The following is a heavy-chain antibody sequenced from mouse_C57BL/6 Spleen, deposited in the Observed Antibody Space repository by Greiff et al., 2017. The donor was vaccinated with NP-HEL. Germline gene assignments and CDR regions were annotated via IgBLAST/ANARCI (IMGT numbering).Heavy chain of an antibody. Sequence: QVQLQQSGPELVKPGASVKISCKASGYAFSSSWMNWVKQRPGKGLEWIGRIYPGDGDTNYNGKFKGKATLTADKSSSTAYMQLSSLTSEDSAVYFCANYYGSSYRFAYWGQGTLVTVSA. CDR3: ANYYGSSYRFAY. V-gene: IGHV1-82*01. CDR1: GYAFSSSW. CDR2: IYPGDGDT. D-gene: IGHD1-1*01. J-gene: IGHJ3*01.